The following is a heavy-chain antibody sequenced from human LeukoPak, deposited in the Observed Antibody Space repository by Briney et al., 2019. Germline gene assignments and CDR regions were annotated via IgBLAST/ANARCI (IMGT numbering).Heavy chain of an antibody. V-gene: IGHV3-48*02. CDR2: ITSTSSGI. CDR3: ARALYSNSFYFDY. D-gene: IGHD6-6*01. Sequence: GGSLRLSCAASGFTFSSYTMSWVRQAPGEGLEWVSYITSTSSGIFYAASVKGRFTISRDNAKNSVFLQMTSLRDEDTAVYYCARALYSNSFYFDYWGQGILVTVSS. J-gene: IGHJ4*02. CDR1: GFTFSSYT.